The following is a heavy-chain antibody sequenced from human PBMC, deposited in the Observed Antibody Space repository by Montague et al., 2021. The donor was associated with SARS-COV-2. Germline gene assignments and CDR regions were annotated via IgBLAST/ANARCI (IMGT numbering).Heavy chain of an antibody. Sequence: TLSLTCTVSCGSISSGGYYWSWIRQRPGKGLEWIAYIYYSGSTYYNPSLKSRVSISVDTSKNQFSLKLSSVTAAATAVYYCARARTRFSLIVVVIDTFDIWGQGTMVTVSS. J-gene: IGHJ3*02. CDR3: ARARTRFSLIVVVIDTFDI. D-gene: IGHD3-22*01. CDR1: CGSISSGGYY. V-gene: IGHV4-31*03. CDR2: IYYSGST.